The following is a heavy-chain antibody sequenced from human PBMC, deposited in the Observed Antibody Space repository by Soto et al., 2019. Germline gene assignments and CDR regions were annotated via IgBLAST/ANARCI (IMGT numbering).Heavy chain of an antibody. D-gene: IGHD3-10*01. J-gene: IGHJ6*02. V-gene: IGHV1-69*12. CDR1: GGTFSSYA. Sequence: QVQLVQSGAEVKKPGSSVKVSCKASGGTFSSYAISWVRQAPGQGLEWMGGIIPIFGTANYAQKFQGRVTITADESTSPAYMELSSLRSEDTAVYYCARARDGSKSSWYYYYYGMDVWGQGTTVTVSS. CDR2: IIPIFGTA. CDR3: ARARDGSKSSWYYYYYGMDV.